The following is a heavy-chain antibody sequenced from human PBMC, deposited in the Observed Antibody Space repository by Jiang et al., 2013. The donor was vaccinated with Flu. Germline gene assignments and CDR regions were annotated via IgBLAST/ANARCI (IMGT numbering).Heavy chain of an antibody. D-gene: IGHD3-9*01. V-gene: IGHV4-61*02. CDR2: IYTSGST. Sequence: SLTCTVSGGSISSGSYYWSWIRQPAGKGLEWIGRIYTSGSTNYNPSLKSRVTISVDTSKNQFSLKLSSVTAADTAVYYCASSPFIDWFPTNDAFDIWGQGTMVTVSS. CDR1: GGSISSGSYY. J-gene: IGHJ3*02. CDR3: ASSPFIDWFPTNDAFDI.